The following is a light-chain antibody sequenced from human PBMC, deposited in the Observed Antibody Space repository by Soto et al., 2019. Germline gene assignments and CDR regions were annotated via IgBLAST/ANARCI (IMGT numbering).Light chain of an antibody. CDR2: DAS. CDR1: QSISSW. CDR3: QQYRGYSTWT. V-gene: IGKV1-5*01. Sequence: DIQMTQSPSTLSASVGDRVTITCRASQSISSWLAWYQQKPGKAPKLLIYDASSLESGVPSRFSGSGSGTEFTLTISSLQPDDFATYYCQQYRGYSTWTFGQGTRVELK. J-gene: IGKJ1*01.